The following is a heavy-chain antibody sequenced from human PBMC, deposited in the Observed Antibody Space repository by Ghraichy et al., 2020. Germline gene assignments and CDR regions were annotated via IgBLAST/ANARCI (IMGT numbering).Heavy chain of an antibody. CDR2: IYRGGDT. D-gene: IGHD3-22*01. V-gene: IGHV3-53*01. J-gene: IGHJ6*02. CDR1: GFSVGNNY. CDR3: ARVDSGYYDSLVYYYHGMDV. Sequence: GGSLRLSCAASGFSVGNNYMTWVRQAPGKGLEWVSVIYRGGDTYYADSVKGRFTISRDNSKNTLFLQMNRLTAEDTAVYYCARVDSGYYDSLVYYYHGMDVWGQGTTVAVSS.